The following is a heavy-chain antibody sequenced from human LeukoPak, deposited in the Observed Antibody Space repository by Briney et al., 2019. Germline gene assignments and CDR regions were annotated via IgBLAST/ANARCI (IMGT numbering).Heavy chain of an antibody. CDR1: GFTFSSYG. J-gene: IGHJ6*03. Sequence: GGSLRLSCAASGFTFSSYGMHWVRQAPGKGLEWVAFIRYDGSNKYYADSVKGRFTISRDNSKNTLYLQMNSLRAEDTAVYYGANLRGALQAAIHSYYSYWAVGGKGTRVTASS. V-gene: IGHV3-30*02. CDR3: ANLRGALQAAIHSYYSYWAV. D-gene: IGHD3-10*01. CDR2: IRYDGSNK.